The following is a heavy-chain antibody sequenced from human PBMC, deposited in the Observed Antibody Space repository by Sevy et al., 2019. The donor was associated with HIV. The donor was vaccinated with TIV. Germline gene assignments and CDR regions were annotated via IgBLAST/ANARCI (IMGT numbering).Heavy chain of an antibody. Sequence: SETLSLTCAVYGGSLSGYYWSWIRQPPGKGLEWIGEINHSGSTNYNPTLKSRVTISVDTSKNQFSLKLSSVTAADTAVYYCARGRGLRWDYYDSSGYYRFDYWGQGTLVTVSS. D-gene: IGHD3-22*01. CDR1: GGSLSGYY. CDR3: ARGRGLRWDYYDSSGYYRFDY. J-gene: IGHJ4*02. CDR2: INHSGST. V-gene: IGHV4-34*01.